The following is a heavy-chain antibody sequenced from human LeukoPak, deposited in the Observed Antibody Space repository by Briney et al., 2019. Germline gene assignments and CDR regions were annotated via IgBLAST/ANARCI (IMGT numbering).Heavy chain of an antibody. J-gene: IGHJ4*02. CDR1: GGSISSYY. CDR3: ARHYGSGSYYRKGTVLFDY. D-gene: IGHD3-10*01. Sequence: SETLSLTXTVSGGSISSYYWSWIRQPPGKGLEWMGYIYYSGSTNYNPSLQSRVTISVDTSKNQFSLKLSSVTAADTAVYYCARHYGSGSYYRKGTVLFDYWGQGTLVTVSS. V-gene: IGHV4-59*01. CDR2: IYYSGST.